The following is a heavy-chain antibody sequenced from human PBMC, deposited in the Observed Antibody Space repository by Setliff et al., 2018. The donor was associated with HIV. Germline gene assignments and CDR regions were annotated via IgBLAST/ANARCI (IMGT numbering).Heavy chain of an antibody. CDR2: INPNDGAT. V-gene: IGHV1-46*01. CDR3: AREYHIEATYTRPANYFDS. Sequence: ASVKVSCKASGYTFTSYFLHWVRQAPGQGLEWMGIINPNDGATTYAQNFEGRVTMTRDTSTNTVYMELRSLTSEDTAVFYCAREYHIEATYTRPANYFDSWGQGTLVTVSS. J-gene: IGHJ4*02. CDR1: GYTFTSYF. D-gene: IGHD1-20*01.